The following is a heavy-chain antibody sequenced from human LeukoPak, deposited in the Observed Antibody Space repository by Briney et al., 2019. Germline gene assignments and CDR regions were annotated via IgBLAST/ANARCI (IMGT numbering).Heavy chain of an antibody. CDR1: GYCISTGYY. Sequence: PSETLSLTCAVSGYCISTGYYWDWNRQPPGKGLEWIASIYHSGSTYYSPSLKSRVTISVDTSKNQFSLKLSSVTAADTAVYYCASLSGPGSFWGQGTLVTVSS. CDR3: ASLSGPGSF. CDR2: IYHSGST. J-gene: IGHJ4*02. V-gene: IGHV4-38-2*01. D-gene: IGHD7-27*01.